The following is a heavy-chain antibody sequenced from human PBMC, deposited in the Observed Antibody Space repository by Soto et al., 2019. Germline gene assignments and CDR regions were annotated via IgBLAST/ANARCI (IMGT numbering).Heavy chain of an antibody. V-gene: IGHV3-23*01. CDR1: GFTFSSYA. J-gene: IGHJ4*02. CDR2: ISGSGGST. D-gene: IGHD3-16*02. CDR3: AKDLSPGVLPNPVPMYFDY. Sequence: GGSLRLSCAASGFTFSSYAMSWVRQAPGKGLEWVSAISGSGGSTYYADSVKGRFTISRANSKNTLYLQMNSLRAEDTAVYYCAKDLSPGVLPNPVPMYFDYWGQGTLVTVSS.